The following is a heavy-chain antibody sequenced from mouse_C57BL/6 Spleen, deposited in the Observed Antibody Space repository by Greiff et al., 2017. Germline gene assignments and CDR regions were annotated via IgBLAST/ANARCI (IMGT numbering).Heavy chain of an antibody. V-gene: IGHV2-6*01. J-gene: IGHJ2*01. D-gene: IGHD2-3*01. Sequence: VQLQQSGPGLVAPSQSLSITCTVSGFSLTSYGVDWVRQSPGQGLEWLGVIWGVGSTNYNSALKSRLSISKDNSKSQVFLKMNSLQTDDTAMYYCARFYDGYYGDYFDYWGQGTTLTVSS. CDR1: GFSLTSYG. CDR3: ARFYDGYYGDYFDY. CDR2: IWGVGST.